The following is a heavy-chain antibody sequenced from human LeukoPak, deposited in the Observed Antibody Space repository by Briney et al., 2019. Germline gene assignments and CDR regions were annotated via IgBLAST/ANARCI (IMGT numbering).Heavy chain of an antibody. V-gene: IGHV4-59*01. D-gene: IGHD1-26*01. Sequence: SETLSLTCNASGGSITSYYWSWIRQPPGKGLEWIGDIYYTGRTDYNSSHKSRVTISVDTSRSQFSLKLSSVTTADTAVYYCARAPPRGVGPTHFDYWGQGILVTVSS. J-gene: IGHJ4*02. CDR1: GGSITSYY. CDR3: ARAPPRGVGPTHFDY. CDR2: IYYTGRT.